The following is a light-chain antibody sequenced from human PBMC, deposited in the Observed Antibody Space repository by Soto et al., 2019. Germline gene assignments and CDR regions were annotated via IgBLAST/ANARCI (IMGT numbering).Light chain of an antibody. V-gene: IGLV2-23*01. J-gene: IGLJ2*01. Sequence: QSVLTQPASVSGSPGQSITISCTGTSSDVGSYNLVSWYQQHPGKAPKLMIYEGSKRPSGVSNRFSGSKSGNTASLTISGLPAEDEADYYCCSYASISTWVFGGGTKLTVL. CDR1: SSDVGSYNL. CDR3: CSYASISTWV. CDR2: EGS.